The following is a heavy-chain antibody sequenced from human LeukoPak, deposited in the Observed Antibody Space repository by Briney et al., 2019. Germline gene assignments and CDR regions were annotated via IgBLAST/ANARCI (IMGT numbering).Heavy chain of an antibody. CDR3: ARDARYDSSGYYFDY. CDR2: IWYDGSNK. J-gene: IGHJ4*02. D-gene: IGHD3-22*01. CDR1: GFTFRSYG. V-gene: IGHV3-33*01. Sequence: GGSLRLSCAASGFTFRSYGMHWVRQAPGKGLEWVAVIWYDGSNKYYTDSVKGRFTISRDNSKNTLHLQLNSLRAEDTAVYHCARDARYDSSGYYFDYWGQGTLVTVSS.